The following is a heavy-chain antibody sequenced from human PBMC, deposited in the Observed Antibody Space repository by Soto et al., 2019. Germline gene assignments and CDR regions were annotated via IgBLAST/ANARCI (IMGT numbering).Heavy chain of an antibody. J-gene: IGHJ5*02. CDR2: IYYSGST. Sequence: PSETLSLTCTVSGGSISSYYWSWLRQPPGKGLEWIGYIYYSGSTNYNPSLKSRVTLSVDTSKNQFSLKLSSVTAADTAVYYCARARRGYSYGQKGLRSGFDPWGQGTLVTVS. CDR3: ARARRGYSYGQKGLRSGFDP. V-gene: IGHV4-59*01. CDR1: GGSISSYY. D-gene: IGHD5-18*01.